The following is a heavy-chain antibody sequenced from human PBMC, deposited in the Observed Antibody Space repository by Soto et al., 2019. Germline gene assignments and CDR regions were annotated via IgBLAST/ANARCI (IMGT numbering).Heavy chain of an antibody. CDR2: IYWDDDK. Sequence: QITLKESGPTLVTPTQTLTLTCTFSGFSLSSSGVGVGWIRQPPGKALEWLALIYWDDDKRYSPSLESSLTITKDTSKSQVVLTITNMDPVDTVTYYCAHTLYTFRYYYFYMDVWGKGTTVTVSS. D-gene: IGHD3-3*02. V-gene: IGHV2-5*02. CDR1: GFSLSSSGVG. CDR3: AHTLYTFRYYYFYMDV. J-gene: IGHJ6*03.